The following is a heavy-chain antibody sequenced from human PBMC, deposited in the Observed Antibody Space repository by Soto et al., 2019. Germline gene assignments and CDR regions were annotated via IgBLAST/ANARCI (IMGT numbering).Heavy chain of an antibody. Sequence: QVQLVQSGAEVKKPGSSVKASCKASGGPFRSYPISGVQRAPGKGLEGMGGIIPIFGTANYAQKFQGRVTITADESTSTAYMELSSLRSEDTAVYYCARGRDSSGWYSAFDYWGQGTLVTVSS. J-gene: IGHJ4*02. CDR2: IIPIFGTA. CDR1: GGPFRSYP. V-gene: IGHV1-69*01. CDR3: ARGRDSSGWYSAFDY. D-gene: IGHD6-19*01.